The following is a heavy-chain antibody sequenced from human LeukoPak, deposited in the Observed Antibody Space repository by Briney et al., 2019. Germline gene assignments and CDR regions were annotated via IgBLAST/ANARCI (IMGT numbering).Heavy chain of an antibody. CDR2: INPNSSVT. Sequence: ASVKVSCRASVYTFTDDYVHWVRQAPGQGLEWMGWINPNSSVTNYAQKFQGRVTMTRDMSISTAYMELSRLRSDETAVYYCARSPDILTGVNFDYWGQGTLVTVSS. CDR3: ARSPDILTGVNFDY. V-gene: IGHV1-2*02. CDR1: VYTFTDDY. D-gene: IGHD3-9*01. J-gene: IGHJ4*02.